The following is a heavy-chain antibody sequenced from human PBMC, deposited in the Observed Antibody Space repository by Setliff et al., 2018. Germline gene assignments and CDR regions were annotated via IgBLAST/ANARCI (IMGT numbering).Heavy chain of an antibody. D-gene: IGHD2-2*01. CDR2: IYPGDSDT. Sequence: GESLKISCKASGYIFTNYWIGWVRQMPGKGLEWMGVIYPGDSDTRYSPSFQGQVTISADKSINTAYLQWSSLKASDTAIYYCTRHEDRNKCTSSSCYRENDAFDVWGQGTMVTVSS. J-gene: IGHJ3*01. CDR3: TRHEDRNKCTSSSCYRENDAFDV. CDR1: GYIFTNYW. V-gene: IGHV5-51*01.